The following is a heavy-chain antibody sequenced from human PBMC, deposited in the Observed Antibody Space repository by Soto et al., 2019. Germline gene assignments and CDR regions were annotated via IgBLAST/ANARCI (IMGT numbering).Heavy chain of an antibody. J-gene: IGHJ4*02. CDR1: GFTFIDHD. CDR3: TRVPGGGWQRFFDY. V-gene: IGHV3-23*01. Sequence: EVKLLESGGALVQPGGSLRLSCEASGFTFIDHDMSWVRQAPGKGLEWVSSITVGGAQKDYGQSVKGRFTISRDNSNDTLFLQMDSLQVEDTAIYYCTRVPGGGWQRFFDYWGQGTVVTVSS. D-gene: IGHD5-12*01. CDR2: ITVGGAQK.